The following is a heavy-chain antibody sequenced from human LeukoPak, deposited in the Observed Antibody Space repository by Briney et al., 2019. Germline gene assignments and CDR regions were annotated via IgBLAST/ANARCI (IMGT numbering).Heavy chain of an antibody. J-gene: IGHJ3*02. CDR3: ARGGSYCTNGVCYTGAFDI. Sequence: PSETLSLTCTVSGGSISSSAYYWGWIRQPPGKGLEWIGNIFYSGSTYYNPSLKSRVTISVDTSKNQFSLKLSSVTAADTAVYYCARGGSYCTNGVCYTGAFDIWGQGTMVTVSS. CDR1: GGSISSSAYY. CDR2: IFYSGST. V-gene: IGHV4-39*07. D-gene: IGHD2-8*01.